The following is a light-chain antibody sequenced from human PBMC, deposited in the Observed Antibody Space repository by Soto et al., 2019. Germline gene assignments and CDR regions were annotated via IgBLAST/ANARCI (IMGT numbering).Light chain of an antibody. CDR3: QQRTIRPPV. CDR1: QSVGKF. V-gene: IGKV3-11*01. Sequence: EVVLTQSPATLSLSPGERATLSCRASQSVGKFLVWYRQKLGQAPRLLIYDASNRAPGAPVRFGGSGSGTDFARVNSCLVAEDFGVYYCQQRTIRPPVFGGVTKVEIK. J-gene: IGKJ4*01. CDR2: DAS.